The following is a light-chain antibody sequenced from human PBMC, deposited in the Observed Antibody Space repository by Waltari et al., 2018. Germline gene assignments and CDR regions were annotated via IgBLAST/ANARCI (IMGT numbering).Light chain of an antibody. CDR1: SSNIGSYY. V-gene: IGLV1-47*01. CDR3: AAWDGGVSGPHV. Sequence: QSVLTQPPSASGTHGQRVTISCSGSSSNIGSYYVYWYQHPPGTTPKLLISRNAQRPSGVPDRFSGSKSGTSASLDISGLRSEDEGDYYCAAWDGGVSGPHVFGTGTKVTVL. CDR2: RNA. J-gene: IGLJ1*01.